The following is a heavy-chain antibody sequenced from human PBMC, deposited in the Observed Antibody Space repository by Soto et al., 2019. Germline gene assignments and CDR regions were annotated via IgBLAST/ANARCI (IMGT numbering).Heavy chain of an antibody. CDR1: GFTFSSHG. CDR2: IWYDGSNK. D-gene: IGHD2-21*01. Sequence: GGSLRLSCVASGFTFSSHGMHWVRQAPGKGLEWVAVIWYDGSNKYYADSVKGRFTISGDNSKNTLYLEMNSLRAEDTAVYYCARWGDDKRMDVWGQGTTVTVSS. V-gene: IGHV3-33*01. J-gene: IGHJ6*02. CDR3: ARWGDDKRMDV.